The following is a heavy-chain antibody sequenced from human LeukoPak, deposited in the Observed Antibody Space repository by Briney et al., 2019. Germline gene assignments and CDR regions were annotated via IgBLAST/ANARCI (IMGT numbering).Heavy chain of an antibody. D-gene: IGHD3-22*01. CDR1: GGSFSGYY. CDR3: ARRYLAITMIVVVITPRFDP. J-gene: IGHJ5*02. V-gene: IGHV4-34*01. Sequence: PSETLSLTCAVYGGSFSGYYWSWIRQPPGKGLEWIGEINHSGSTNYNPSLKSRVTISVDTSKNQFSLKLSSVTAADTAVYYCARRYLAITMIVVVITPRFDPWGQGTLVTVSS. CDR2: INHSGST.